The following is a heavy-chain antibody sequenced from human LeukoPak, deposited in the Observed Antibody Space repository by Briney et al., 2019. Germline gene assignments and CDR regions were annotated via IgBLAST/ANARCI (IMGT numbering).Heavy chain of an antibody. Sequence: KASETLSLTCIVSGGSISSGDYYWSWIRQPPGKGLEWIGHIYYSGTTYYNPSLKSRVTISVDTSKNQFSLKLSSVTAADTAVYYCAREGLRGYDILTVPFDYWGQGTLVTVSS. J-gene: IGHJ4*02. D-gene: IGHD3-9*01. CDR2: IYYSGTT. V-gene: IGHV4-30-4*01. CDR3: AREGLRGYDILTVPFDY. CDR1: GGSISSGDYY.